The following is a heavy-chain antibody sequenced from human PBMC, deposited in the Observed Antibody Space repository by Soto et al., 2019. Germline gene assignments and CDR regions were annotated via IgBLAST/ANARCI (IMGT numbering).Heavy chain of an antibody. D-gene: IGHD3-3*01. J-gene: IGHJ4*02. CDR1: GGSISISNW. CDR2: VFHSGST. CDR3: AALSYGSGFIDE. V-gene: IGHV4-4*02. Sequence: QVQLQESGPGLVKPSGTLSLTCAVSGGSISISNWWCWVRQPPGKGLEWIGEVFHSGSTNYNPSLKSRLTISVDKSKNQFSLKLTSVTAADTAVYYCAALSYGSGFIDEWGQGTLVTVS.